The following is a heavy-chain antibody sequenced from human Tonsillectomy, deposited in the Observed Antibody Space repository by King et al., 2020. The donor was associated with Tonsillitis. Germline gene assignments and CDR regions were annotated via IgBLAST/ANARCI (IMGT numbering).Heavy chain of an antibody. J-gene: IGHJ3*02. CDR1: GFIFRNYA. CDR2: ISYDGRYK. V-gene: IGHV3-30-3*01. CDR3: STEGGTGNGADAFDI. D-gene: IGHD3/OR15-3a*01. Sequence: VQLVESGGGVVQPGGSLRLSCAASGFIFRNYAMHWVRQSPGKGPEWVAFISYDGRYKYYADSVKGRFTIFRDNSENTLYLQMNSLRNEDTAVYYCSTEGGTGNGADAFDIWGQGTMVTVSS.